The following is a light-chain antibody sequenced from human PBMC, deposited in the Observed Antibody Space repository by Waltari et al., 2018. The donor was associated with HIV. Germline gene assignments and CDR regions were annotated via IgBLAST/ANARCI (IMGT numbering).Light chain of an antibody. Sequence: SGLRQPPSTSRPPGQRVVISCSGSSSNVRTYSVSWFQQLPGAAPRLLIYRNDRRPSGVPDRFTAAKSGTSASLVISGLRSDDEADYFCASWDDALSSWLFGGGTKLTVL. J-gene: IGLJ6*01. CDR1: SSNVRTYS. CDR2: RND. CDR3: ASWDDALSSWL. V-gene: IGLV1-47*01.